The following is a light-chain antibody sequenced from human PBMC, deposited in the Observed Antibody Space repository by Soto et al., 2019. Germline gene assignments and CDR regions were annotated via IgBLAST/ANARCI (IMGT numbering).Light chain of an antibody. Sequence: QSVLTQPPSASGTPGQRVTISCSGSSSNIGSNTVNWYQQLPGTAPKLLIYNNNQRPSWVPDRFSGSKSGTSASLAISGLQSEDEADYYCAAWDDSLNGLVFGTGTKVTVL. V-gene: IGLV1-44*01. CDR3: AAWDDSLNGLV. J-gene: IGLJ1*01. CDR1: SSNIGSNT. CDR2: NNN.